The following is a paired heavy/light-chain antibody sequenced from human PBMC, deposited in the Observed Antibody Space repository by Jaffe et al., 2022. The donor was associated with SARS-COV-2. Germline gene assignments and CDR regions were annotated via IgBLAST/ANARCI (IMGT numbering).Light chain of an antibody. Sequence: QSALTQPASVSGSPGQSITISCTGTSSDVGGYNYVSWYQQHPGKAPKLMIYEVSNRPSGVSNRFSGSKSGNTASLTISGLQAEDEADYYCSSYTSSSTLGFGGGTKLTVL. CDR1: SSDVGGYNY. V-gene: IGLV2-14*01. CDR2: EVS. J-gene: IGLJ3*02. CDR3: SSYTSSSTLG.
Heavy chain of an antibody. CDR3: AAGYLPTYYYYGMDV. CDR2: IYTSGST. CDR1: GGSISSGSYY. V-gene: IGHV4-61*02. D-gene: IGHD2-2*03. J-gene: IGHJ6*02. Sequence: QVQLQESGPGLVKPSQTLSLTCTVSGGSISSGSYYWSWIRQPAGKGLEWIGRIYTSGSTNYNPSLKSRVTISVDTSKNQFSLKLSSVTAADTAVYYCAAGYLPTYYYYGMDVWGQGTTVTVSS.